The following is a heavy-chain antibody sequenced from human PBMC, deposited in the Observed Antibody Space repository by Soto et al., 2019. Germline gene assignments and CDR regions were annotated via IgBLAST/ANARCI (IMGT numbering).Heavy chain of an antibody. CDR2: INHSGST. CDR3: ERGSEGVVSASYYHYMDV. V-gene: IGHV4-34*01. D-gene: IGHD2-15*01. Sequence: SETLSLTCAVYGGSFSGYYWSWIRQPPGKGLEWIGEINHSGSTNYNPSLKSRVTISVDTSKTQFSLKLSSVTAADTAVYYCERGSEGVVSASYYHYMDVWGNGTTVTVSS. J-gene: IGHJ6*03. CDR1: GGSFSGYY.